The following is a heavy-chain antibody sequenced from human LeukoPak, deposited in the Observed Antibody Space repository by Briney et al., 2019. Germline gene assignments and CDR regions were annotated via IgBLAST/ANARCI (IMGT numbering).Heavy chain of an antibody. CDR3: ARDHEIGGMDV. V-gene: IGHV1-69*04. CDR2: IIPILGIA. D-gene: IGHD3-22*01. Sequence: GASVKVSCKSSVGTFSSYTISWVRQAPGQGLEWMGRIIPILGIANYAQNFQGRVTITADKSTSTAYMELSSLRSEETAVYYCARDHEIGGMDVWGQGTTVAVSS. CDR1: VGTFSSYT. J-gene: IGHJ6*01.